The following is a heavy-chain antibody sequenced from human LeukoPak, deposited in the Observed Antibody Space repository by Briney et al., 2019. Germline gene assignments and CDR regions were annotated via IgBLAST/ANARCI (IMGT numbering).Heavy chain of an antibody. D-gene: IGHD3-10*01. Sequence: SETLSLTCAVFGSSISTSNWWGWIRPSPGKGLEWIGYIYYGGSTNYSPSLKSRVTMSADTSKNQFSLKLSSVTAADTAVYYCARAMVRGVIKCAFDIWGQGTMVTVSS. V-gene: IGHV4-28*01. J-gene: IGHJ3*02. CDR3: ARAMVRGVIKCAFDI. CDR2: IYYGGST. CDR1: GSSISTSNW.